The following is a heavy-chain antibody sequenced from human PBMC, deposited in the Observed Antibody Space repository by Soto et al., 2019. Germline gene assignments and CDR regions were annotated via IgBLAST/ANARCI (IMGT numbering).Heavy chain of an antibody. J-gene: IGHJ6*02. CDR1: GGTFSSYG. CDR3: ARDISGGSWRYYYGMDV. D-gene: IGHD2-15*01. CDR2: ISAYNGNT. V-gene: IGHV1-18*01. Sequence: ASVKVSCKASGGTFSSYGISLVRQAPGQGLEWMGWISAYNGNTNYAQKLQGRVTMTTDTSTSTAYMELRSLRSDDTAVYYCARDISGGSWRYYYGMDVWGQGTTVTVSS.